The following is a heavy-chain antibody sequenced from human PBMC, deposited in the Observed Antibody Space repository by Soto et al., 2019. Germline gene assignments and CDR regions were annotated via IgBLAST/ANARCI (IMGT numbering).Heavy chain of an antibody. CDR2: IYYSGST. D-gene: IGHD3-10*01. Sequence: PSETLSLTCTVSGGSISSGGYYWSWIRQHPGKGLEWIGYIYYSGSTYYNPSLKSRVTISVDTSKNQFSLKLSSVTAADTAVYYCARDSPERFGELPYYFDYWGQGTLVTVSS. V-gene: IGHV4-31*03. CDR1: GGSISSGGYY. CDR3: ARDSPERFGELPYYFDY. J-gene: IGHJ4*02.